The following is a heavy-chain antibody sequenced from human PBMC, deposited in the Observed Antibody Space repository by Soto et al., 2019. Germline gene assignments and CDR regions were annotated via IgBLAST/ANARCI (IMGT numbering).Heavy chain of an antibody. J-gene: IGHJ6*03. Sequence: ASVKVSCKASGYTFTSYGISWVRQAPGQGLEWMGWISAYNGNTNYAQKLQGRVTMTTDTSTSTAYMELRSLRSDDTAVYYCARAVNYDFWSGYYGPGYYYYMDVWGKGTTVTVSS. V-gene: IGHV1-18*01. CDR1: GYTFTSYG. CDR2: ISAYNGNT. CDR3: ARAVNYDFWSGYYGPGYYYYMDV. D-gene: IGHD3-3*01.